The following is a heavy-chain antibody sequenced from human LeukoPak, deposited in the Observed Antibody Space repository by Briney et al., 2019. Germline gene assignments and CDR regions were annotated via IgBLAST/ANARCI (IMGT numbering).Heavy chain of an antibody. V-gene: IGHV4-39*07. J-gene: IGHJ4*02. CDR3: ARVRIAAADY. Sequence: PSETLSLTCTVSGGSISSSSYYWGWIRQPPGKGLEWIGSIYYSGSTYYNPSLKSRVTISVDTSKNQFSLKLSSVTAADTAVYYCARVRIAAADYWGQGTLVTVSS. CDR2: IYYSGST. D-gene: IGHD6-13*01. CDR1: GGSISSSSYY.